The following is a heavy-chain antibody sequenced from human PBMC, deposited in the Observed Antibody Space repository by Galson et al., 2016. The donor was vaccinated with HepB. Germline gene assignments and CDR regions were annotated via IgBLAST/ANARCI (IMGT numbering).Heavy chain of an antibody. Sequence: CAISGDSVSSDSATWNWIRQSPSRGLEWLGRTYYRSKWHNDYALSVKSRISINADTSKNQISLQRNSVSPEDTAVYYCARVPLLFVDAVGYDAFDIWGQGTLVTVSS. CDR3: ARVPLLFVDAVGYDAFDI. J-gene: IGHJ3*02. D-gene: IGHD3-22*01. V-gene: IGHV6-1*01. CDR2: TYYRSKWHN. CDR1: GDSVSSDSAT.